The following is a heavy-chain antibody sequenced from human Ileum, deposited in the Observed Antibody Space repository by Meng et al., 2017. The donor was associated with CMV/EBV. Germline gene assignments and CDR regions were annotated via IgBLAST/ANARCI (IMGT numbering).Heavy chain of an antibody. J-gene: IGHJ4*02. CDR1: GFTFTNYD. V-gene: IGHV1-46*01. Sequence: SCQSSGFTFTNYDFHWVRQAPGQGLEYMGVIYVSAGTTFGAQNFRDRITLTWDTSTTTVYMDLNSLTSEDTAVYYCAREIPHGLRFDYWGQGTLVTVSS. CDR3: AREIPHGLRFDY. D-gene: IGHD2-21*01. CDR2: IYVSAGTT.